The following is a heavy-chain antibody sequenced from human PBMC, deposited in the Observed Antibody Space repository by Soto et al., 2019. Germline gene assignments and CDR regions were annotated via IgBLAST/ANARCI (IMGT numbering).Heavy chain of an antibody. V-gene: IGHV5-51*01. D-gene: IGHD2-2*01. CDR1: GYSFSAHW. CDR3: ARKGYCTTSRCSYGLDV. CDR2: IYPGDSDV. J-gene: IGHJ6*02. Sequence: GESLNSSCKGSGYSFSAHWITWVRQMPGKGLEWMGIIYPGDSDVRYSPSFQGQVTISADKSISTAYLQWSSLKASDTAMYYCARKGYCTTSRCSYGLDVWGQGTTVTVSS.